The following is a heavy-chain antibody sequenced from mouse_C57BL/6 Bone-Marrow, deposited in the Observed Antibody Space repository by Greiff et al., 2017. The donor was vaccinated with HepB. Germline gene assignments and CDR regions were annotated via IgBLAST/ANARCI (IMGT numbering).Heavy chain of an antibody. J-gene: IGHJ3*01. CDR1: GYAFSSSW. D-gene: IGHD2-4*01. Sequence: QVQLQQSGPELVKPGASVKISCKASGYAFSSSWMNWVKQRPGKGLEWIGRIYPGDGDTNYNGKFKGKATLTADKSSSKAYMQLSSLTSEDSAVYFCARWKDYDGFAYWGQGTLVTVSA. V-gene: IGHV1-82*01. CDR3: ARWKDYDGFAY. CDR2: IYPGDGDT.